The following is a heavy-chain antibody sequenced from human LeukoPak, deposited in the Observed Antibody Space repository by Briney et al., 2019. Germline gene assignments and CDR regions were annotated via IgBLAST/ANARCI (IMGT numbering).Heavy chain of an antibody. J-gene: IGHJ4*02. Sequence: KPSETLSLTCTVSGGSISSGGYYWSWIRQHPGKGLEWIGYIYYSGSTYYNPSLKSRVTISVDTSKNQFSLKLSSVTAADTAVYYCARGRGWLQKYYFDYWGQGTLVTVSS. CDR3: ARGRGWLQKYYFDY. V-gene: IGHV4-31*03. CDR1: GGSISSGGYY. CDR2: IYYSGST. D-gene: IGHD6-19*01.